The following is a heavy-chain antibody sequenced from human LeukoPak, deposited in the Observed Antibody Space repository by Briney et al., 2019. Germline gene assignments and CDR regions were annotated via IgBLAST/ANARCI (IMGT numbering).Heavy chain of an antibody. Sequence: GGSLRLSCAASGFTFSSYSMNWVRQAPGKGLEWVSYISSSSSTIYYADSVKGRFTISRDNAKNSLYLQMNSLRAEDTAVYYCARLSAMLRGPEPIYYFDYWGQGTLVTVSS. J-gene: IGHJ4*01. D-gene: IGHD3-10*01. CDR2: ISSSSSTI. CDR3: ARLSAMLRGPEPIYYFDY. V-gene: IGHV3-48*01. CDR1: GFTFSSYS.